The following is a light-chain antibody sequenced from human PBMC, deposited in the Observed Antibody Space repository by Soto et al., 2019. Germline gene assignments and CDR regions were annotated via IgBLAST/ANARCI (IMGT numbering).Light chain of an antibody. CDR2: DAS. CDR3: QQYKSWPT. V-gene: IGKV3-15*01. J-gene: IGKJ1*01. CDR1: QSVSRN. Sequence: EKVMTQSPATLSVSPGERATLSCRASQSVSRNVAWYQQKPGQAPRLLIYDASTRATGIPARLSGSGSGANFTLTINSLQSEDFAVYYCQQYKSWPTFGQGTK.